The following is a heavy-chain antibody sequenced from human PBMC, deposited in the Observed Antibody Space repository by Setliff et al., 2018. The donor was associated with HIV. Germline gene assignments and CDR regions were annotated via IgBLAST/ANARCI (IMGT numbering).Heavy chain of an antibody. Sequence: SETLSLTCAVSGVTFSSNNYYWGWIRQPPGKGLEWIGTVFYSGSTSYSPPLKSRVTISVDTSKNQFSLKLKSVTAADTALYSCARLVRGGSGHYFDYWCQGKLVTVSS. J-gene: IGHJ4*02. CDR2: VFYSGST. V-gene: IGHV4-39*07. CDR1: GVTFSSNNYY. CDR3: ARLVRGGSGHYFDY. D-gene: IGHD3-10*01.